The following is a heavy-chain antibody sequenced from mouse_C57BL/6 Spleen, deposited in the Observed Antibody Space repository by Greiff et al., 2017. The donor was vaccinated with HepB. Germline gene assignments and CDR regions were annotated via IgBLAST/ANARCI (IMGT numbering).Heavy chain of an antibody. Sequence: EVKLMESGGGLVKPGGSLKLSCAASGFTFSDYGMHWVRQAPEKGLEWVAYISSGSSTIYYADTVKGRFTISRDNAKNTLFLQMTSLRSEDTAMYYCARTYGSSLYAMDYWGQGTSVTVSS. CDR1: GFTFSDYG. CDR2: ISSGSSTI. D-gene: IGHD1-1*01. V-gene: IGHV5-17*01. CDR3: ARTYGSSLYAMDY. J-gene: IGHJ4*01.